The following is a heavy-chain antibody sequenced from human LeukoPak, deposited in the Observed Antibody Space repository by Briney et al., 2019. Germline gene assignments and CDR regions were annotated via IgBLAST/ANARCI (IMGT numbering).Heavy chain of an antibody. CDR1: GFTFSSYA. D-gene: IGHD3-9*01. CDR2: ISGSGGST. CDR3: ANIGSDRLPWNWFDP. J-gene: IGHJ5*02. V-gene: IGHV3-23*01. Sequence: GGSLRLSCAASGFTFSSYAMSWIRQAPGKGLEWVSAISGSGGSTYYADSVKGRFTISRDNSKNTLYLQMNSLRAEDTAVYYCANIGSDRLPWNWFDPWGQGTLVTVSS.